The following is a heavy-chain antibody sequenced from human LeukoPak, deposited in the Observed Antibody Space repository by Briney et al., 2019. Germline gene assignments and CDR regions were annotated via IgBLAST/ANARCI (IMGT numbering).Heavy chain of an antibody. CDR3: ARDRSGPDITMVRGAEWAFDI. Sequence: GASVKVSCKASGGTFSSYAISWVRQAPGQGLEWMGIINPSGGSTSYAQKFQDRVTMTRDMSTSTVYMELSSLRSDDTAVYYCARDRSGPDITMVRGAEWAFDIWGQGTMVTVSS. CDR2: INPSGGST. D-gene: IGHD3-10*01. J-gene: IGHJ3*02. CDR1: GGTFSSYA. V-gene: IGHV1-46*01.